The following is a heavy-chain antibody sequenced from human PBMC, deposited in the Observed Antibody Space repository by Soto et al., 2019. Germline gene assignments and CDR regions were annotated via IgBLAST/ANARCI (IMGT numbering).Heavy chain of an antibody. CDR2: INPSGGST. CDR3: ARVSSTTTVIGPLDY. D-gene: IGHD4-17*01. J-gene: IGHJ4*02. Sequence: GASAKVSSKASGYTFTSYYMHSVRQAPGQGLEWMGIINPSGGSTSYAQKFQGRVTMTRDTSTSTVYMELSSLRSEDTAVYYCARVSSTTTVIGPLDYWGQGTLVTVSS. V-gene: IGHV1-46*01. CDR1: GYTFTSYY.